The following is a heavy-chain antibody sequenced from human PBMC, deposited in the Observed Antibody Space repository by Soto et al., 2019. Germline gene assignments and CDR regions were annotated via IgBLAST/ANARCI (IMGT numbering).Heavy chain of an antibody. Sequence: QVQLVQSGAEVREPGASVKVSCKASGYSFTSLDINWVRQTAGQGLEWMGWMQPSTGRTGYAQKFQGIVTMTRDTSITTAYMELTTLTSDDTAFYYCARGVSAGVDYWGQGTLVTGSS. CDR2: MQPSTGRT. V-gene: IGHV1-8*01. CDR1: GYSFTSLD. J-gene: IGHJ4*02. CDR3: ARGVSAGVDY. D-gene: IGHD1-26*01.